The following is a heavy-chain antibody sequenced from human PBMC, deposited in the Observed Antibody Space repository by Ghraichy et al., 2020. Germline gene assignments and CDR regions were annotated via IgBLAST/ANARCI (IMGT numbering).Heavy chain of an antibody. CDR2: INGGNGDP. CDR3: AGSRDSAWYILHH. D-gene: IGHD6-19*01. J-gene: IGHJ5*02. Sequence: ASVKVSCKASGYTFRNYALHWVRQAPGQSLEWLGWINGGNGDPKYSQNFQGRVSITRDTSASTAYMDLGSLTSDDTAMYYCAGSRDSAWYILHHWGQGTLVTVSS. CDR1: GYTFRNYA. V-gene: IGHV1-3*01.